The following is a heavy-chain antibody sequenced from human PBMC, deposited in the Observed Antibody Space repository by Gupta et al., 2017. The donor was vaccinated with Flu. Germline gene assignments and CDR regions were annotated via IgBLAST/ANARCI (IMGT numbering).Heavy chain of an antibody. D-gene: IGHD2-21*01. CDR3: VKGGPLARIPDY. V-gene: IGHV3-23*01. CDR2: IKSDEVNT. Sequence: VRQAAGTGLQWVSSIKSDEVNTYYTDSVNGRFTISRGSSKNMLYLQMNSLAVEDTAIYFCVKGGPLARIPDYWGQGALVTVSS. J-gene: IGHJ4*02.